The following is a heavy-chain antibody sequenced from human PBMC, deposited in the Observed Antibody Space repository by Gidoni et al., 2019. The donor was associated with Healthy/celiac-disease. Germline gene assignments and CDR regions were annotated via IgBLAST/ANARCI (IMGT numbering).Heavy chain of an antibody. Sequence: QVQLQESGPGLVKPSQTLSLTCTVSGGSISSGGYYWSWIRQHPGKGLEWIGYIYYSGSTYYNPSLKSRVTISVDTSKNQFSLKLSSVTAADTAVYYCARGEEAVSYYDSSGPYRRHMDVWGKGTTVTVSS. D-gene: IGHD3-22*01. CDR2: IYYSGST. CDR1: GGSISSGGYY. J-gene: IGHJ6*03. CDR3: ARGEEAVSYYDSSGPYRRHMDV. V-gene: IGHV4-31*03.